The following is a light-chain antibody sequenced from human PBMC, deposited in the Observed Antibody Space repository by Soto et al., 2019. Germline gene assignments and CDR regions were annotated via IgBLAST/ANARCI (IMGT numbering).Light chain of an antibody. CDR2: DVI. CDR1: ISDVASYNS. CDR3: SSYTSISASVI. V-gene: IGLV2-14*01. Sequence: QSALTQPASVSGSPGQSITISCTGSISDVASYNSVSWYQQHPGEVPKLVIYDVIHRPSGISDRFSGSKSGNTASLTISGLQAEDEAHYYCSSYTSISASVIFGGGTKVTVL. J-gene: IGLJ2*01.